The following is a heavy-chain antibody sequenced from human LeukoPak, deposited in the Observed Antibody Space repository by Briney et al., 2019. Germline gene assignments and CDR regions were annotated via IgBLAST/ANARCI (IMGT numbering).Heavy chain of an antibody. Sequence: ASVEVSCKASGGTFSSYAISWLRQAPGQGLEWMGGIIPIFGTANYAQKFQGRVTITTDESTSTAYMELSSLRSEDTAVYYCARGRLYGDYSYWGQGTLVTVSS. V-gene: IGHV1-69*05. J-gene: IGHJ4*02. CDR3: ARGRLYGDYSY. CDR2: IIPIFGTA. CDR1: GGTFSSYA. D-gene: IGHD4-17*01.